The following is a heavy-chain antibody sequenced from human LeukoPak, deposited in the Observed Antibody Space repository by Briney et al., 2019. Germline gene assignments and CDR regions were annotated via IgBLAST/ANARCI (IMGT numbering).Heavy chain of an antibody. V-gene: IGHV3-30*02. J-gene: IGHJ6*03. CDR1: GFTFSTYG. CDR3: AKDRFLYSSSSHYMDV. Sequence: GGSLRLSCAASGFTFSTYGMHWVRQAPGKGLEWVSFIRNNGDNKYYADSVKGRFTISRDNSKNTLYLQMNSLRAEDTAVYYCAKDRFLYSSSSHYMDVWGKGTTVTISS. CDR2: IRNNGDNK. D-gene: IGHD6-13*01.